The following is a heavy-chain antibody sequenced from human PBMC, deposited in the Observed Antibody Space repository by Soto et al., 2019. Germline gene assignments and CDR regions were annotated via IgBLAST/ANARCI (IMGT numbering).Heavy chain of an antibody. V-gene: IGHV4-34*01. CDR3: ARGSSSWRLGARFDP. D-gene: IGHD6-13*01. Sequence: SETLSLTYAVCSGSFSGYYWSRIRQPPGKGLEWIGEINHSRSTNYNPSLKSRVTISVGTSKNQFSLKLSSVTAADTAVYYCARGSSSWRLGARFDPWGQGTLVTVSS. CDR1: SGSFSGYY. CDR2: INHSRST. J-gene: IGHJ5*02.